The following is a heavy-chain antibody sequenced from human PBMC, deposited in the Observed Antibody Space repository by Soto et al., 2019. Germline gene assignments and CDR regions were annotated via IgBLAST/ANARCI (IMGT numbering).Heavy chain of an antibody. Sequence: GGSLRLSCAASGFIFSNYAMSWVRQAPGKGLEWVSQISGSGTTTDYADSVKGRFTISRDNPKNTLYLQINSLRAEDTAIYYCAKDRGWLDPWGQGTLVTVSS. V-gene: IGHV3-23*01. CDR3: AKDRGWLDP. CDR2: ISGSGTTT. CDR1: GFIFSNYA. J-gene: IGHJ5*02.